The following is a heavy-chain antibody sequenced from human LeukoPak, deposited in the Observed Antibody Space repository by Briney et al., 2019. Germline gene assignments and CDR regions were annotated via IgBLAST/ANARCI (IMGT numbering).Heavy chain of an antibody. CDR3: AKGVNWYFDL. J-gene: IGHJ2*01. Sequence: SETLSLTCVVYGGSFSGYYWSYIRQPPGKGLEWIGEINHSGSTYYNPSLKSRVTISVDRSKNQFSLKLSSVTAADTAVYYCAKGVNWYFDLWGRGTLVTVSS. CDR1: GGSFSGYY. V-gene: IGHV4-34*01. CDR2: INHSGST.